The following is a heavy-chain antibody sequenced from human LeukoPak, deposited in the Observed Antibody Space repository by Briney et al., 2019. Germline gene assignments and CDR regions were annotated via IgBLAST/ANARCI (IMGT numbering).Heavy chain of an antibody. Sequence: GGSLRLSCAASGLTFSNAWMSWVRQALGKGLEWVGRIQSKADGGTTDYATFVKGRFTISRDDSKNTLSLQMNSLKTEDTAVYYCTTDSSNGLCYYCYYYMDVWGKGTTVTVSS. CDR3: TTDSSNGLCYYCYYYMDV. J-gene: IGHJ6*03. CDR1: GLTFSNAW. V-gene: IGHV3-15*01. CDR2: IQSKADGGTT. D-gene: IGHD2-8*01.